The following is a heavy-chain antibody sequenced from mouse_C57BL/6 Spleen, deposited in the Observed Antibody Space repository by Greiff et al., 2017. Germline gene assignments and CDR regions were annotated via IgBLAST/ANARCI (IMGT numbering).Heavy chain of an antibody. Sequence: VQLQQSGPGLVQPSQSLSITCTVSGFSLTSYGVHWVRQSPGKGLEWLGVIWSGGSTDYNAAFISRLSISKDNSKSQVFFKMNSLQADDTAIYYCARFYYYGSRGYFDVWGTGTTVTVSS. D-gene: IGHD1-1*01. J-gene: IGHJ1*03. CDR2: IWSGGST. CDR3: ARFYYYGSRGYFDV. CDR1: GFSLTSYG. V-gene: IGHV2-2*01.